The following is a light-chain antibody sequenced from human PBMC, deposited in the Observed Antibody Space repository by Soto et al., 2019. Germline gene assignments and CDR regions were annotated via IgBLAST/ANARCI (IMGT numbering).Light chain of an antibody. V-gene: IGLV8-61*01. J-gene: IGLJ3*02. CDR1: SGSVSTNYY. CDR2: STN. CDR3: VLYMGSGISV. Sequence: QAVVTQEPSFSVSPGGTVTLTCGLSSGSVSTNYYPSWYQQTPGQAPRTLIYSTNTRSSGVPDRFSGSILGNKAALTITGAQEDDESDYYCVLYMGSGISVFGGGTQLTVL.